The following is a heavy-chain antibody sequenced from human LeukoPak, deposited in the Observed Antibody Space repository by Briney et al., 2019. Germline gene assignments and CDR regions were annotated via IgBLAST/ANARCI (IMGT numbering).Heavy chain of an antibody. V-gene: IGHV4-4*09. CDR2: MYANGSS. Sequence: SETLSLTCDVSGASIRSHYWSWIRQPPGKGLEWIGNMYANGSSNYNPSLKSRVTISVATSKTQFSLKLDSVTAADTAVYYCARTVVVTAIHYFDYWGQGTLVTVSS. CDR1: GASIRSHY. CDR3: ARTVVVTAIHYFDY. J-gene: IGHJ4*02. D-gene: IGHD2-21*02.